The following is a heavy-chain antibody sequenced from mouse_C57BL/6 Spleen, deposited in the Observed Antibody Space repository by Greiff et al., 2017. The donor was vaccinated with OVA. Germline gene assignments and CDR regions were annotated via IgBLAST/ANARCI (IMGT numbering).Heavy chain of an antibody. CDR3: ARAPGYYGSRGFDY. CDR1: GFTFSDSY. V-gene: IGHV5-16*01. J-gene: IGHJ2*01. D-gene: IGHD1-1*01. CDR2: ITYDGSST. Sequence: EVMLVESEGGLVQPGSSMTLSCTASGFTFSDSYMAWVRPVPEKGLEWVANITYDGSSTYYLDSLTSRFFISRDNAKNILYLQMRSLKSEDTATYYCARAPGYYGSRGFDYWGQGTTLTVSS.